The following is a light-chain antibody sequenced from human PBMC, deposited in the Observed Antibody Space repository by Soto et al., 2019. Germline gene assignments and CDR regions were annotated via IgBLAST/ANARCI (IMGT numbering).Light chain of an antibody. CDR2: AVA. J-gene: IGLJ1*01. V-gene: IGLV2-14*01. CDR3: NAQTSANTYV. CDR1: RSDIGNYNR. Sequence: QSVLTQPASVSGSPGQSITISCTGTRSDIGNYNRVSWYQQHPGKAPKLMIYAVADRPSGVPNRFSGSKSGNTASLTISGLQAEDEADYYCNAQTSANTYVFGTGTKVTVL.